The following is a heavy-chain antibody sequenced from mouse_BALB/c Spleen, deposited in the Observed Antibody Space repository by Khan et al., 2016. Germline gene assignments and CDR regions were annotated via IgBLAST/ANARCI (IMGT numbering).Heavy chain of an antibody. CDR3: ARDYYGSSYFDY. D-gene: IGHD1-1*01. V-gene: IGHV3-2*02. J-gene: IGHJ2*01. CDR2: ISYSGST. Sequence: EVELQESGPGLVKPSQSLSLTCTVTGYSITSDYAWNWIRQFPGNKLAWMGYISYSGSTSYHPYLKSRISITRDTSKNQFFLQLNSVTTEDTATYYCARDYYGSSYFDYWGQGTTLTVSS. CDR1: GYSITSDYA.